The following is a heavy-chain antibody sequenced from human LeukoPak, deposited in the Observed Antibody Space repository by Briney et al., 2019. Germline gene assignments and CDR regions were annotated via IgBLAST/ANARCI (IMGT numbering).Heavy chain of an antibody. CDR3: ARESVYRAAAGILDY. J-gene: IGHJ4*02. Sequence: PSETLSLTCAVYGGSFSGYYWSWIRQPPGKGLEWIGEINHSGSTNYNPSLKSRVTISVDTSKNQFSLKLSSVTAADTAVYYCARESVYRAAAGILDYWGQGTLVTVSS. CDR1: GGSFSGYY. D-gene: IGHD6-13*01. CDR2: INHSGST. V-gene: IGHV4-34*01.